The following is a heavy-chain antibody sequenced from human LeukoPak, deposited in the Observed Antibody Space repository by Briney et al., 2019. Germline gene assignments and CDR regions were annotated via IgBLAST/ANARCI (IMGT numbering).Heavy chain of an antibody. CDR3: VRGMGVSMLYYFDY. Sequence: PGGSLRLSCAASGLSVSSNYMSWVRQAPGKGLDWVSVLYSDGTTYYADSMKGRFTISRDNSKNTLYLQMNSLRAEDTAVYYCVRGMGVSMLYYFDYWGQGTLVTVSS. V-gene: IGHV3-66*02. D-gene: IGHD3-10*01. CDR1: GLSVSSNY. CDR2: LYSDGTT. J-gene: IGHJ4*02.